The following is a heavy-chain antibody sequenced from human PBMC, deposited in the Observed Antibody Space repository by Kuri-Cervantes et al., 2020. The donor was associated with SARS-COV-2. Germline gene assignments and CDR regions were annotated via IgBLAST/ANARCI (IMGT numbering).Heavy chain of an antibody. CDR2: ISAYNGNT. V-gene: IGHV1-18*01. Sequence: ASVKVSCKASGYTFTSYGISWVRQAPGQGLEWTGWISAYNGNTNYAQKLQGRVTMTTDTSTSTAYMEPRSLRSDDTAVYYCARAFVGTGYSSSWYRFRFDPWGQGTLVTVSS. J-gene: IGHJ5*02. CDR3: ARAFVGTGYSSSWYRFRFDP. D-gene: IGHD6-13*01. CDR1: GYTFTSYG.